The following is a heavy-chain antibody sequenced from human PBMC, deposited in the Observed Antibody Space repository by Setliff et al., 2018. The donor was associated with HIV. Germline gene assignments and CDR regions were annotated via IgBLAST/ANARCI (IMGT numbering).Heavy chain of an antibody. CDR2: MNPNSGNT. CDR3: ARVIGYFSGWYLKY. D-gene: IGHD6-19*01. J-gene: IGHJ4*02. Sequence: ASVKVSCKTSGYTFTRYYIHWVRQAPGQGLEWMGWMNPNSGNTGYARKFQGRITMTRNTSITTAYMELRSLGSADTAVYYCARVIGYFSGWYLKYWGQGTPVTVSS. CDR1: GYTFTRYY. V-gene: IGHV1-8*01.